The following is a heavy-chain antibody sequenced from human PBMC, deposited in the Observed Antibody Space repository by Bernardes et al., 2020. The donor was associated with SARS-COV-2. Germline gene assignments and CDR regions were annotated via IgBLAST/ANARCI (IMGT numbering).Heavy chain of an antibody. D-gene: IGHD4-17*01. Sequence: ASLKVSCKTSGYSFAGHYIHWVRQAPGQGLEWMGWISPKTGATIYARNLEGRVTLTRDTSTGTAYMELNSLRSDDTAVYYCASVTTETDFWGPGTLVTVSS. V-gene: IGHV1-2*02. CDR2: ISPKTGAT. CDR3: ASVTTETDF. CDR1: GYSFAGHY. J-gene: IGHJ1*01.